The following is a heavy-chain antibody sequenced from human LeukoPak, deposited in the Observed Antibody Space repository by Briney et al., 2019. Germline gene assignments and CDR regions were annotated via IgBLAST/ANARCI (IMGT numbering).Heavy chain of an antibody. CDR2: IYHTGSN. CDR1: GGSISSYY. J-gene: IGHJ3*02. V-gene: IGHV4-59*08. CDR3: ARARYSNSWYAVDI. Sequence: SETLSLTCIVSGGSISSYYWSWIRQPPGKGLEWIGYIYHTGSNNYSPSLKSRVTMSVDTSKDQFSLKLSSVTAADTAVYYCARARYSNSWYAVDIWGQGTMVTVSS. D-gene: IGHD6-13*01.